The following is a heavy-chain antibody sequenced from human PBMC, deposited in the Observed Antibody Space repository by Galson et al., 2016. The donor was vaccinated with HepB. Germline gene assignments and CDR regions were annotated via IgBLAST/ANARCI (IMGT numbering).Heavy chain of an antibody. CDR2: IIPMFVTT. CDR1: GDTFRKYG. D-gene: IGHD3-10*01. J-gene: IGHJ5*02. CDR3: ARRKEGNWCDP. V-gene: IGHV1-69*13. Sequence: SVKVSCKASGDTFRKYGFSWLRQAPGQGLEWMGGIIPMFVTTTYAEKFQDRVTITADESTTSIYMELSRLKFNDTAQYYCARRKEGNWCDPWGQGTLVIVSS.